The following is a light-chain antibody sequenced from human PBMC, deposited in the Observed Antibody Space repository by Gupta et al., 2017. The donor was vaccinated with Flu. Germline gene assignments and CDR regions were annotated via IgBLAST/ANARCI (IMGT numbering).Light chain of an antibody. CDR3: QQHYSTPLT. V-gene: IGKV4-1*01. CDR2: WAS. CDR1: QSVLYSSNNKNY. J-gene: IGKJ4*01. Sequence: DIVMTQPPDSLAVSLGERATINCKSSQSVLYSSNNKNYLAWYQQKPGQPPKLLINWASTRESGVPDRFSGSGSGTDFTLTISSLQAGDVAVYYCQQHYSTPLTFGGGTKVEIK.